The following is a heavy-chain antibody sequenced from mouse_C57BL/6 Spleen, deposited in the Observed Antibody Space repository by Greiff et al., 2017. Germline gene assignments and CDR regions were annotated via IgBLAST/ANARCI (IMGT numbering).Heavy chain of an antibody. CDR2: INPNNGGT. CDR1: GYTFTDYY. CDR3: ARKVPPFDY. Sequence: EVQLQQSGPELVKPGASVKISCKASGYTFTDYYMNWVKQSHGKSLEWIGDINPNNGGTSYNQKFKGKATLTVDKSSSTAYMELRSLTSEDSAVYYCARKVPPFDYWGQGTTLTVSS. J-gene: IGHJ2*01. V-gene: IGHV1-26*01. D-gene: IGHD2-14*01.